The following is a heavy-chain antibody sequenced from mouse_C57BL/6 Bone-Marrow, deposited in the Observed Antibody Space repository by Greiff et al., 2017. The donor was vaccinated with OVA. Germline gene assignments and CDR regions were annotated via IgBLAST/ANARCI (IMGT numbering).Heavy chain of an antibody. V-gene: IGHV14-4*01. Sequence: EVHLVESGAELVRPGASVKLSCTASGFNIQDDYMHWVKQRPEQGLEWIGWIDPENGDTEYASKFQGKATITADTSSNTAYLQLSSLTSEDTAVYYCTNTCYAMDYWGQGTSVTVSS. J-gene: IGHJ4*01. D-gene: IGHD5-1-1*01. CDR2: IDPENGDT. CDR1: GFNIQDDY. CDR3: TNTCYAMDY.